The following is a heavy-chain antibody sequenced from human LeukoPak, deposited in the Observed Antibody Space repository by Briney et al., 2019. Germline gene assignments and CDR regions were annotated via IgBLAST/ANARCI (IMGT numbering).Heavy chain of an antibody. V-gene: IGHV4-31*03. D-gene: IGHD2-21*01. J-gene: IGHJ5*02. CDR3: ARALPTDSPRWFGP. CDR1: GASISSGGYY. CDR2: IYYSGST. Sequence: SETLSLTCTVSGASISSGGYYWTWIRQHPGRGLEWIGYIYYSGSTYYNPSLKSRVTISVDTSKSQFSLKLSSVTAADTAVYYCARALPTDSPRWFGPWGQGILVTVSS.